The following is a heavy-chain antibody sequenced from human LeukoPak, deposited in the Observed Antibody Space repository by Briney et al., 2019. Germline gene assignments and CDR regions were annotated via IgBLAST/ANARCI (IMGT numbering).Heavy chain of an antibody. Sequence: EASVKVSCKASGYTFTGYYMHWVRQAPGQGLEWMGWIDPSTGGTHYSQKFEGRVTMTRDTSISTAYMELSRLRSDDTAVYYCAKVIEGAVAFDYWGQGTLVTVSS. CDR3: AKVIEGAVAFDY. J-gene: IGHJ4*02. CDR2: IDPSTGGT. D-gene: IGHD6-19*01. CDR1: GYTFTGYY. V-gene: IGHV1-2*02.